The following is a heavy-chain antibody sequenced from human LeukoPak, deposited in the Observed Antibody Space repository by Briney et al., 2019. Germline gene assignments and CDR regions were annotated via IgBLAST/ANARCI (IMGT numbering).Heavy chain of an antibody. J-gene: IGHJ6*03. CDR2: IYYSGST. Sequence: PSETLSLTCTISGGSISRSSYYWGWVRQPPGKGLEWIGSIYYSGSTYHNPSLKSRVTISVDTSKNQFSLKLSSVTAADTAVYYCARLGCGSSTSCYYYFYYYMDVWGKGTTVTVSS. CDR3: ARLGCGSSTSCYYYFYYYMDV. D-gene: IGHD2-2*01. V-gene: IGHV4-39*01. CDR1: GGSISRSSYY.